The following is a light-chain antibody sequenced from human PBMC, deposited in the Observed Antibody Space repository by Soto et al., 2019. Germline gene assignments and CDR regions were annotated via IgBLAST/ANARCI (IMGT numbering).Light chain of an antibody. V-gene: IGKV3-15*01. CDR1: QSVSSN. CDR3: QQYNIWPPLT. J-gene: IGKJ4*01. CDR2: GAS. Sequence: EIVMTQSPATLSVSPGERATLSCRASQSVSSNLAWYQQKPGQAPRLLIYGASTRATGIPARFSGSGSGTEFTLTISNLQSEDFAVYYCQQYNIWPPLTFGGGTKVEIK.